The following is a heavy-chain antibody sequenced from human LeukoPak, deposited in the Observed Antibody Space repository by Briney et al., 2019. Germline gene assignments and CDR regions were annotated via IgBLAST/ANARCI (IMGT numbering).Heavy chain of an antibody. V-gene: IGHV1-46*01. J-gene: IGHJ3*02. CDR1: GYTFTSYY. D-gene: IGHD4-23*01. Sequence: ASVKVSCKASGYTFTSYYMHWVRQAPGQGLEWMGIINPSGGSTSYAQKFQGRGTMTTDMSTSTVYIELSRLRAEDTAVYYCETLPDYGGKQDAFDIWGQGTMVTVSS. CDR3: ETLPDYGGKQDAFDI. CDR2: INPSGGST.